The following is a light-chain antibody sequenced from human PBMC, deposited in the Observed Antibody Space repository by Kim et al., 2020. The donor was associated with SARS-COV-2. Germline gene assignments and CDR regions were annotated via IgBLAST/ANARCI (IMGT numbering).Light chain of an antibody. J-gene: IGKJ4*01. V-gene: IGKV1-39*01. CDR1: QSISTY. Sequence: DIQMTQSPSSLAASVGDRVTIACRASQSISTYLNWYQQKPGKAPKLVIYAASSLQSGVPSRFSGSGSGTDFTLTISSLQPEDFATYYCQQSHSTPLLTFGGGTKVDIK. CDR3: QQSHSTPLLT. CDR2: AAS.